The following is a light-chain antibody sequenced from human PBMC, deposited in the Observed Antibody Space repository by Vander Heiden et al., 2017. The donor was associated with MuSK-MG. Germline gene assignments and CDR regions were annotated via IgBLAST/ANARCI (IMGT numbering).Light chain of an antibody. CDR1: QGISIW. CDR3: QQDNSYPLT. CDR2: KAS. V-gene: IGKV1-5*03. Sequence: DIQMTQSLFPLSASVGDRVTITCRASQGISIWLAWYQQKPGKVPKRLIYKASTLESGVPSRFSGSGSGTEFTLTISSLQPDDFAAYYCQQDNSYPLTFGGGTKVESK. J-gene: IGKJ4*01.